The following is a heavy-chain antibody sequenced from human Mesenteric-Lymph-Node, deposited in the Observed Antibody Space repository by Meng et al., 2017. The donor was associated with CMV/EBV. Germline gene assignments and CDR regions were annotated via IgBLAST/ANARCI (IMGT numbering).Heavy chain of an antibody. Sequence: GESLKISCAASGFTFSSYWMSWVRQAPGKGLEWVANIKQDGSERYYVDSVKGRFTISRDNAKNSLYLQMNSLRAEDTAVYYCARDKQDYSIDYWGQGTLVTVSS. CDR2: IKQDGSER. CDR3: ARDKQDYSIDY. D-gene: IGHD4-11*01. J-gene: IGHJ4*02. CDR1: GFTFSSYW. V-gene: IGHV3-7*01.